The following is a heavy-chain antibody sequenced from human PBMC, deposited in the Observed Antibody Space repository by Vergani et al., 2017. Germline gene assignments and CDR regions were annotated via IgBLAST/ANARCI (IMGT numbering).Heavy chain of an antibody. CDR3: ARGVAGSYYDYDGMDV. CDR1: GFTFSSYS. CDR2: ISSSSSTI. V-gene: IGHV3-48*01. J-gene: IGHJ6*02. D-gene: IGHD6-19*01. Sequence: EVQLVESGGGLVQPGGSLRLSCAASGFTFSSYSMNWVRQAPGKGLEWVSYISSSSSTIYYADSVKGRFTISRDNAKNSLYLQMNSLRAEDTAVYYCARGVAGSYYDYDGMDVWGQGTTVTVSS.